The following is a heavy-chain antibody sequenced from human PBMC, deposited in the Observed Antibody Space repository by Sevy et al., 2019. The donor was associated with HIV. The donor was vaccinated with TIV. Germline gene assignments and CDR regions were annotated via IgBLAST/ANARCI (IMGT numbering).Heavy chain of an antibody. D-gene: IGHD6-13*01. J-gene: IGHJ4*02. CDR1: GFTFSSYS. CDR3: GRHSGIAATGSSAGDY. Sequence: GGSLRLSCAASGFTFSSYSMNWVRQAPGKGLEWVSSISSSSSYIYYADSVKGRFTISRDNAKNSLHLQMNSLRAEDTAVYYCGRHSGIAATGSSAGDYWGQGTLVTVSS. V-gene: IGHV3-21*01. CDR2: ISSSSSYI.